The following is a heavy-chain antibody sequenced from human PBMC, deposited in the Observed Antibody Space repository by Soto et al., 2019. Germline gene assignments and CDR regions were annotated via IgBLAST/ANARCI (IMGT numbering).Heavy chain of an antibody. CDR3: ARPQHYNDPSAGFDF. V-gene: IGHV3-11*06. CDR1: GFTFSDYN. D-gene: IGHD3-22*01. CDR2: ISSSSSYT. Sequence: QVQLVESGGGLVKPGGSLRLSCAASGFTFSDYNMIWIRQAPGKGLEWVSYISSSSSYTNYGDSVRGRFTISRDNAKISLYLQMNSLRAEDTAVYSCARPQHYNDPSAGFDFWGQGTMVTVSS. J-gene: IGHJ3*01.